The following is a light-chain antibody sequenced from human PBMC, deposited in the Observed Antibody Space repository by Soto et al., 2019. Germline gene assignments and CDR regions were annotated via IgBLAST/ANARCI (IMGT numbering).Light chain of an antibody. CDR2: VAS. CDR3: QQGSNWPFT. CDR1: QRVSSY. Sequence: ELVLTQSPATLSFSPGERATLSCTASQRVSSYLAGYQQKPGHAPRLLIYVASNRATGIPAGFSGSGSGTEFALPVRGLEHADLAVYYGQQGSNWPFTFGGGNKGEIQ. V-gene: IGKV3-11*01. J-gene: IGKJ4*01.